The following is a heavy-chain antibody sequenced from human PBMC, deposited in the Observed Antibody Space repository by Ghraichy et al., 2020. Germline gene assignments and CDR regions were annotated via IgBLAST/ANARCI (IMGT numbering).Heavy chain of an antibody. D-gene: IGHD3-10*01. CDR1: GFTVEAWV. CDR3: AKDRSGRDYGMDV. V-gene: IGHV3-53*01. J-gene: IGHJ6*02. Sequence: GGSLRLSCAASGFTVEAWVMSWVRQAPGKGLEWVSMMYSGGNTYYADSVRGRFTIFRDNSKNTLYLQMDSLRAEDTAVYYCAKDRSGRDYGMDVWGQGTTVTVSS. CDR2: MYSGGNT.